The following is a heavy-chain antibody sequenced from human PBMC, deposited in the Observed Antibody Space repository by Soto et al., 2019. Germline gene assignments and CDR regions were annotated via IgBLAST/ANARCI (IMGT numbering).Heavy chain of an antibody. J-gene: IGHJ6*02. CDR1: GFTFSSYA. Sequence: EVQLLESGRGLVQPGGSLRLSCAASGFTFSSYAMSWVRQAPGKGLEWVSAISGSGGSTYYADSVKGRFTISRDNSKNTLYLQMNSLRAEDTAVYYCAKGVGLYYYYGMDVWGQGTTVTVSS. CDR2: ISGSGGST. CDR3: AKGVGLYYYYGMDV. V-gene: IGHV3-23*01.